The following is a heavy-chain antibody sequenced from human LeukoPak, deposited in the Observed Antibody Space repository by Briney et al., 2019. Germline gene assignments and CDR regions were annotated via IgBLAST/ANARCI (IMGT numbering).Heavy chain of an antibody. Sequence: GGSLRLSCAASGFTFSSYGMHWVRQAPGKGLEWVAVIWYDGSNKYYADSVKGRFTISRDNSKNTLCLQMNSLRAEDTAVYYCARSAYSSGWYYFDYWGQGTLVTVSS. CDR1: GFTFSSYG. CDR2: IWYDGSNK. D-gene: IGHD6-19*01. V-gene: IGHV3-33*01. J-gene: IGHJ4*02. CDR3: ARSAYSSGWYYFDY.